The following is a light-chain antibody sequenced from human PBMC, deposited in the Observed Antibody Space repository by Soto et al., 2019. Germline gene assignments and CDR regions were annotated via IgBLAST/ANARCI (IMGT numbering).Light chain of an antibody. CDR2: ENN. CDR3: AAWDTSLSGGV. J-gene: IGLJ3*02. V-gene: IGLV1-51*02. CDR1: SSNIGSDF. Sequence: QAVVTQPPSVSAAPGQKVTISCSGSSSNIGSDFVSWYQQLPGTAPQILIYENNKRPSGIPDRFSGSKSATSATLGITGLQTGDEADYYCAAWDTSLSGGVFGGGTKLTVL.